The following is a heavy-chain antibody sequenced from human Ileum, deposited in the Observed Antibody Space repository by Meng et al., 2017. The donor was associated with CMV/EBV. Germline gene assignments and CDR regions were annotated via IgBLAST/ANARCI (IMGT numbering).Heavy chain of an antibody. V-gene: IGHV1-2*02. CDR3: ARVAGTTMATRFDY. CDR1: GFTFTGHY. CDR2: INANSGST. D-gene: IGHD5-18*01. J-gene: IGHJ4*02. Sequence: ASVKVSCKASGFTFTGHYMHWVRQAPGQGPEWMGWINANSGSTGYAQRFQGRVTMSRDTSINTAYMELSRLRSDDTAVYYCARVAGTTMATRFDYWGQGALVTVSS.